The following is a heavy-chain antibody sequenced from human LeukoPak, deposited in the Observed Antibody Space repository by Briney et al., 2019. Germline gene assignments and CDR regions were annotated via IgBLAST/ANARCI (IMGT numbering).Heavy chain of an antibody. J-gene: IGHJ4*02. Sequence: SETLSLTCTVSGGSISSYYWSWIRQPPGKGLEWIGYIYYSGSTNYNPSPKSRVTISVDTSKNQFSLKLSSVTAADTAVYYCARQDRDNYYFDYWGQGTLVTVSS. CDR3: ARQDRDNYYFDY. V-gene: IGHV4-59*08. CDR1: GGSISSYY. D-gene: IGHD1-20*01. CDR2: IYYSGST.